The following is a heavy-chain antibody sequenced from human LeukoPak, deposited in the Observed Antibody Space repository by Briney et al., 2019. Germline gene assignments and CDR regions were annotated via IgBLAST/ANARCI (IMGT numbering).Heavy chain of an antibody. CDR2: INHSGST. CDR3: ARGITGKRRNYYYYMDV. CDR1: GGSFSGYY. J-gene: IGHJ6*03. V-gene: IGHV4-34*01. D-gene: IGHD1-14*01. Sequence: SETLSLTCAVYGGSFSGYYWSWIRQPPGKGLEWIGEINHSGSTNYNPSLKSRVTISVDTSKNQFSLKLSSVTAADTAVYYCARGITGKRRNYYYYMDVWGKGTTVTVSS.